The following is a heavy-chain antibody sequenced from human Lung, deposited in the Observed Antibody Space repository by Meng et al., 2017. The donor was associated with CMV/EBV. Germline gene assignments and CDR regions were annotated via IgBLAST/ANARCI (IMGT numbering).Heavy chain of an antibody. D-gene: IGHD2-8*01. V-gene: IGHV3-7*01. J-gene: IGHJ6*02. CDR2: IKQDGSDK. Sequence: ESXKISXAASGFTFSGYWMNWVRQTPGKGLEWVANIKQDGSDKYYADSVKGRFTISRDNAENSLYLQMNSLRAEDTAIYYCARGGPCSNGVCSDYGMDVWGQGTTVXVSS. CDR1: GFTFSGYW. CDR3: ARGGPCSNGVCSDYGMDV.